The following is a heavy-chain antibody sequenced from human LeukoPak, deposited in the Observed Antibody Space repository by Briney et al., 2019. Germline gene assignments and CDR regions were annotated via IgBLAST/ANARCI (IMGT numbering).Heavy chain of an antibody. CDR1: GYTLTELS. Sequence: VASVKVSCKVSGYTLTELSMHWVRQAPGKGLEWMGGFDPEDGETIYAQKFQGRVTMTEDTSTDTAYMELSSLRSEDTAVYYCAKDSSGYYSPIDYWGQGTLVTVSS. D-gene: IGHD3-22*01. CDR3: AKDSSGYYSPIDY. J-gene: IGHJ4*02. CDR2: FDPEDGET. V-gene: IGHV1-24*01.